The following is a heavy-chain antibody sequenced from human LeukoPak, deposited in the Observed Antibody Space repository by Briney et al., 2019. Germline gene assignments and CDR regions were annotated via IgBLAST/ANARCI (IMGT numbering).Heavy chain of an antibody. CDR1: GYTFSCYY. D-gene: IGHD6-13*01. V-gene: IGHV1-46*01. CDR3: AREGPLSIAAAVLDY. CDR2: INPSGGNT. Sequence: ASVTVSCKASGYTFSCYYMHWVRQAPGQGVEWMGIINPSGGNTHYAQQFQGRVTMTRDTSTTTVYMELSSLRSEDTAVYYCAREGPLSIAAAVLDYWGQGTLVTVSS. J-gene: IGHJ4*02.